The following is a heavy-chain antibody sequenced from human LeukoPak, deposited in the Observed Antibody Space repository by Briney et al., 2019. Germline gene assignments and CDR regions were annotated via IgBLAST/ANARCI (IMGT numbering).Heavy chain of an antibody. D-gene: IGHD4-11*01. CDR1: GYTFTSYG. V-gene: IGHV1-18*01. CDR2: ISAYNGNT. J-gene: IGHJ3*02. CDR3: ARDPRYSNYIYDAFDI. Sequence: ASVKVSCKASGYTFTSYGISWVRQAPGQGLEWMGWISAYNGNTNYAQKLQGRVTMTTDTSTSTAYMELRSLRSDDTAVYYCARDPRYSNYIYDAFDIWGQGTMVTVSS.